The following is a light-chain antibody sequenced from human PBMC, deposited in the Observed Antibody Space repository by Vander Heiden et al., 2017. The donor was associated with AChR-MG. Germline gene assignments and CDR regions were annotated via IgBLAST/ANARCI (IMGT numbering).Light chain of an antibody. CDR3: QQYDKLPT. J-gene: IGKJ4*01. CDR2: DAS. Sequence: DIQMTQSPSSLSASVGDRVTITCQASQDISNYLNWYQQKPGKAPKLLIYDASNLETGVPSRFSGSGSGTDFTFTISSLQAEDIATYYCQQYDKLPTFGGGTKVEIK. CDR1: QDISNY. V-gene: IGKV1-33*01.